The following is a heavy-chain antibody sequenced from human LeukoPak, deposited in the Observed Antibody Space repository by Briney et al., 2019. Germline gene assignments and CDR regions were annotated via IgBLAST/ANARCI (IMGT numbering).Heavy chain of an antibody. D-gene: IGHD6-13*01. V-gene: IGHV3-48*03. CDR3: ARDGSSWSYLDY. J-gene: IGHJ4*02. Sequence: GGSLRLSCAASGFTFSSYEMNWVRQAPGKGLEWVSYISSSGSTIYYADSVKGRFTISRDNAKNSLYLQMNSLRAEDTAVYYCARDGSSWSYLDYWGQGTLVTVSS. CDR1: GFTFSSYE. CDR2: ISSSGSTI.